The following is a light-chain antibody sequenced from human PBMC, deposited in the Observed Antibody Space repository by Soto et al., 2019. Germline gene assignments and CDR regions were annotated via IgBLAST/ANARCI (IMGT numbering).Light chain of an antibody. V-gene: IGKV1-5*03. J-gene: IGKJ2*01. Sequence: DIQMTQSPSTLSASVGDRVIITCRASQSISSWLAWYQQKPGKAPKLLIYKASSLEVGIPSRFSGSGSETEFTLTISSLQPEDFATYYCQQYNGYQYTFGQGTKLEIK. CDR1: QSISSW. CDR3: QQYNGYQYT. CDR2: KAS.